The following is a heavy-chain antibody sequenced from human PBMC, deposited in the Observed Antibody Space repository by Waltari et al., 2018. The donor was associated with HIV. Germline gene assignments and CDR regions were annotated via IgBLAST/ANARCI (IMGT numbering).Heavy chain of an antibody. CDR2: INTDGSGR. V-gene: IGHV3-7*04. D-gene: IGHD4-17*01. CDR3: ARDRGPSDYGDHARGALDM. J-gene: IGHJ3*01. CDR1: GFLFSRSW. Sequence: AESGGGLVQPGGAVRLSCGASGFLFSRSWMTWVRQAPRREPERVANINTDGSGRLDVDAVKGRFTGPTPNGKKLVFRQMDRLRVDDTAIYYCARDRGPSDYGDHARGALDMWGQGT.